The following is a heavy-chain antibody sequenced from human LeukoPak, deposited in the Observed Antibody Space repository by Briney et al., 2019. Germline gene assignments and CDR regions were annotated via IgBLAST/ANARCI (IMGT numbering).Heavy chain of an antibody. CDR1: GGSISSGSYY. V-gene: IGHV4-39*07. D-gene: IGHD6-6*01. CDR3: ARRKRNYSSSSAIKGFYFDY. J-gene: IGHJ4*02. CDR2: IYYSGSST. Sequence: SETLSLTCTVSGGSISSGSYYWGWIRQPPGKGLEWIGCIYYSGSSTYYNPSLKSRVTISVDTSKNQFSLKLSSVTAADTAVYYCARRKRNYSSSSAIKGFYFDYWGQGTLVTVSS.